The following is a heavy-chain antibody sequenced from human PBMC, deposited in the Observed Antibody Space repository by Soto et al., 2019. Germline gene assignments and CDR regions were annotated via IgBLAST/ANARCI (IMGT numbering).Heavy chain of an antibody. V-gene: IGHV2-5*02. CDR3: AHHPYYGLGSYSFDY. CDR2: IYWDDDT. CDR1: GFSLPTSGVG. Sequence: QITLKESGPTLVRPTQTLTLTCTFSGFSLPTSGVGVGWIRQPPGKALEWLAVIYWDDDTRYSSSLKSRLTITKDTSKNQVVLTMTNMDPVDTATYYCAHHPYYGLGSYSFDYWGQGTLVTVSS. D-gene: IGHD3-10*01. J-gene: IGHJ4*02.